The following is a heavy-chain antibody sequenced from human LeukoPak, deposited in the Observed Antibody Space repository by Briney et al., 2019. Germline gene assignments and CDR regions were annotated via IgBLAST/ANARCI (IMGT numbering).Heavy chain of an antibody. CDR2: ISHSGST. J-gene: IGHJ5*02. CDR3: ARGRDYGDYARFDP. CDR1: GGSISSGGYS. Sequence: PSQTLSLTCAVSGGSISSGGYSWSWIRQPPGEGLEWIGYISHSGSTYYNPSLKSRVTISVDRSKNQFSLKLSSVTAADTAMYYCARGRDYGDYARFDPWGQGTLVTVSS. V-gene: IGHV4-30-2*01. D-gene: IGHD4-17*01.